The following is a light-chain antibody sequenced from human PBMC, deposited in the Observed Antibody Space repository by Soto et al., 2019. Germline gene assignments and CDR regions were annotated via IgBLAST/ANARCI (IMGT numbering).Light chain of an antibody. CDR2: LGS. CDR1: QSLLHSNGYNY. CDR3: MQPLQTPRT. V-gene: IGKV2-28*01. Sequence: DIVTTQSPLSLPVTPGETASISCRSSQSLLHSNGYNYLDWYLQKPGQSPQLLIYLGSNRASGVPDRFSVSGSGTDFTLKISRVEAEDVGVYYCMQPLQTPRTCGQGTKGDIK. J-gene: IGKJ1*01.